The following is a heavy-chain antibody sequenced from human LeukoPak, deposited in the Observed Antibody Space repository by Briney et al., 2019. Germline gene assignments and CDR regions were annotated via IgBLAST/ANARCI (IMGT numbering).Heavy chain of an antibody. CDR3: ARDLGCRSTSCYGYEPDSYYGMDV. D-gene: IGHD2-2*01. V-gene: IGHV3-30-3*01. CDR2: ISYDGSNK. CDR1: GFIFSSNA. J-gene: IGHJ6*02. Sequence: GGSLRLSCAASGFIFSSNAMHWVRQAPGKGLEWVAVISYDGSNKDYADSVKGRFTISRDNSKKTLYLQMNSLRAEDTAVYCCARDLGCRSTSCYGYEPDSYYGMDVWGQGTTVTVSS.